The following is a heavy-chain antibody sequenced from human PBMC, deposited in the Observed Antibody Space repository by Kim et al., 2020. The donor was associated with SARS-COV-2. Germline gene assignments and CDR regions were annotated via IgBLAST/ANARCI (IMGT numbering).Heavy chain of an antibody. Sequence: SETLSLTCTVSGGSISSSSYYWGWIRQPPGKGLEWIGSIYYSGSTYYNPSLKSRVTISVGTSKNQFSLKLSSVTAADTAVYYCARLRGWFGEPYFDYWGQGTLVTVSS. CDR2: IYYSGST. V-gene: IGHV4-39*01. J-gene: IGHJ4*02. D-gene: IGHD3-10*01. CDR3: ARLRGWFGEPYFDY. CDR1: GGSISSSSYY.